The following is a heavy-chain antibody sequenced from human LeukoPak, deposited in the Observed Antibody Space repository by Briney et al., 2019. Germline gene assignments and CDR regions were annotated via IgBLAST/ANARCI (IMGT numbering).Heavy chain of an antibody. V-gene: IGHV1-69*13. J-gene: IGHJ6*02. Sequence: ASVKVSCKASGDTFSSYAISWVRQAPGQGLEWMGGIIPIFGTANYAQKFQGRVTITADESTSTAYMELSSLRSEDTAVYYCARDSRLLWFGELRRTDYYYYGMDVWGQGTTVTVSS. D-gene: IGHD3-10*01. CDR3: ARDSRLLWFGELRRTDYYYYGMDV. CDR1: GDTFSSYA. CDR2: IIPIFGTA.